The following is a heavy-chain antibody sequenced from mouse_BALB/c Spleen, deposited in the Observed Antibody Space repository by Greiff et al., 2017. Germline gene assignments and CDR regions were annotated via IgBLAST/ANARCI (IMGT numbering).Heavy chain of an antibody. CDR3: ARDPGVLTGIFAY. D-gene: IGHD4-1*01. CDR1: GFSLTSYG. V-gene: IGHV2-9*02. Sequence: QVQLQQSGPGLVAPSQSLSITCTVSGFSLTSYGVHWVRQPPGKGLEWLGVIWAGGSTNYNSALMSRLSISKDNSKSQVFLKMNSLQTDDTAMYYCARDPGVLTGIFAYWGQGTLVTVSA. J-gene: IGHJ3*01. CDR2: IWAGGST.